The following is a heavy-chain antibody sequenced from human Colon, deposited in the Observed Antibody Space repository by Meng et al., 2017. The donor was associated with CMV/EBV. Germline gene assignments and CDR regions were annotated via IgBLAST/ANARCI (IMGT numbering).Heavy chain of an antibody. D-gene: IGHD5-18*01. Sequence: GESLKISCAASGFTFSSYGMSWVRQAPGKGLEWVSVISGNGGSTYYGDSVKGRFTISRNNSNNTLYLQMRSLRAEDTAVYYCARDQYTAMVKDGMDVWGQGTTVTVSS. CDR3: ARDQYTAMVKDGMDV. V-gene: IGHV3-23*01. CDR2: ISGNGGST. J-gene: IGHJ6*02. CDR1: GFTFSSYG.